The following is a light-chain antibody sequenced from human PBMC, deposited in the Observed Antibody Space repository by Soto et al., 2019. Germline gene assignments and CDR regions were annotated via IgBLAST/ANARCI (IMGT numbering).Light chain of an antibody. CDR1: SSAVGGYDY. Sequence: QSALTQPPSASGSPGQSVTSSCTGTSSAVGGYDYVSWYQQHPGKAPKLMIYEVTIRPSGVSNRSSGYKSGNTASLTISGLQAEDEAYYYCCSYAGSSYYVFGSGTKVTVL. V-gene: IGLV2-8*01. J-gene: IGLJ1*01. CDR3: CSYAGSSYYV. CDR2: EVT.